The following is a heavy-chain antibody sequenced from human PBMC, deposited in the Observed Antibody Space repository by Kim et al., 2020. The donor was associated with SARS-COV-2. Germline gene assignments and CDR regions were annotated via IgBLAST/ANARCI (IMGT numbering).Heavy chain of an antibody. CDR3: ARGRRVYYGSGSSLYYFDY. D-gene: IGHD3-10*01. CDR2: INHSGST. Sequence: SETLSLTCAVYGGSFSGYYWSWIRQPPGKGLEWIGEINHSGSTNYNPSLKSRVTISVDTSKNQFSLKLSSVTAADTAVYYCARGRRVYYGSGSSLYYFDYWGQGTLVTVSS. J-gene: IGHJ4*02. V-gene: IGHV4-34*01. CDR1: GGSFSGYY.